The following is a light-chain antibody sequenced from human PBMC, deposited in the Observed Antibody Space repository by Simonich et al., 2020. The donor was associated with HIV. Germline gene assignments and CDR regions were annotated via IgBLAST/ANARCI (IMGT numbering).Light chain of an antibody. CDR3: QTWGTGIQV. J-gene: IGLJ3*02. CDR2: VNSDGTH. CDR1: SGHSSYV. Sequence: QLVLTQSPSASASLGASVKLTCTLSSGHSSYVVAWPQQLPEKGPRYLMKVNSDGTHNKGDGIPDRFSGSSSGAERYLTISSLQSEDEADYYCQTWGTGIQVFGGGTKLTVL. V-gene: IGLV4-69*01.